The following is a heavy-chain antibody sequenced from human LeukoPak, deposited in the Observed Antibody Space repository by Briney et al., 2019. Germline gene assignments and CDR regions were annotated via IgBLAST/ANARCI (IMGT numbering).Heavy chain of an antibody. CDR3: AKHHADTSTYSYFDL. CDR1: GFAFSRNG. CDR2: LSSSGGGT. D-gene: IGHD3-22*01. V-gene: IGHV3-23*01. J-gene: IGHJ4*02. Sequence: GGSLRLSCAASGFAFSRNGMSWVRQTPGKGLQWISSLSSSGGGTYYADSVKGRFTISRDNSKNTLYLHMNSLTAEDSAVYYCAKHHADTSTYSYFDLWGQGTLVTVSS.